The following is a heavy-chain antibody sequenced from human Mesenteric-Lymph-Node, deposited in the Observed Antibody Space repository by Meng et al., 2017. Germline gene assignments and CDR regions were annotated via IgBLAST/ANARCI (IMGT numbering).Heavy chain of an antibody. Sequence: QVHSRRSGGEGRRRGASVTVSCKPSGHTLTNDGVTWVRQGPGQGLEWMGWIHAYNGDTNHPQTLQGRVNMTTDASTSTAYMELRSLRSDDTAVYYCARVEVGITSGDYWGQGTLVTVSS. CDR2: IHAYNGDT. J-gene: IGHJ4*02. D-gene: IGHD1-26*01. CDR1: GHTLTNDG. V-gene: IGHV1-18*01. CDR3: ARVEVGITSGDY.